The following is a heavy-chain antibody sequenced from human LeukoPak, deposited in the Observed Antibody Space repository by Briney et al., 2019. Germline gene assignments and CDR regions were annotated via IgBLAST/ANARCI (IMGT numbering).Heavy chain of an antibody. Sequence: GASVKVSCKASGGTFSSYAISWVRQAPGQGLEWMGRIIPIFGTANYAQKFQGRVTITTDESTSTAYMELSSLRSEDTAVYYCASTTIAAADHFDYWGQGTLVTVSS. V-gene: IGHV1-69*05. J-gene: IGHJ4*02. CDR1: GGTFSSYA. CDR3: ASTTIAAADHFDY. D-gene: IGHD6-13*01. CDR2: IIPIFGTA.